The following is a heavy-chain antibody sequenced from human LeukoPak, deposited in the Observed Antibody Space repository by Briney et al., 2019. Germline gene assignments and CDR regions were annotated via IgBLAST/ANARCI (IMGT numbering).Heavy chain of an antibody. Sequence: PGGSLRLSCAASGFTFSSYWMHWVRQAPGKGLVWVSRINSDGSSTSYADSVKGRFTISRDNAKNTLYLQMNSLRAEDTAVYYCARVAFRSNSYISGIDYWGQGTLVTVSS. D-gene: IGHD1-14*01. CDR2: INSDGSST. V-gene: IGHV3-74*01. J-gene: IGHJ4*02. CDR3: ARVAFRSNSYISGIDY. CDR1: GFTFSSYW.